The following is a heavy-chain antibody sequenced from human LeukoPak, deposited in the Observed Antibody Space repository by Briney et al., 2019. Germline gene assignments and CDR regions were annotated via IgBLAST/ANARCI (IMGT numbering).Heavy chain of an antibody. V-gene: IGHV4-59*01. D-gene: IGHD3-22*01. CDR2: IYYSGST. CDR1: GGSISGYY. J-gene: IGHJ3*02. Sequence: SETLSLTCTVSGGSISGYYWSWIRQPPGKGLERTGYIYYSGSTKYNPSLKSRVTMSVDTSRNQFSLKLSPVTAADTAVYYCARGGLENGYHSNDGFDIWGQGTMVTVSS. CDR3: ARGGLENGYHSNDGFDI.